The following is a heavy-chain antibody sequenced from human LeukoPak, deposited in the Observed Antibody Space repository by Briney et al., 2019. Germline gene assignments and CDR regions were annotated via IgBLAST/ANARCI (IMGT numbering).Heavy chain of an antibody. J-gene: IGHJ4*02. CDR3: ASYKVGAKVFDY. Sequence: PGRSLRLSCAASGFTFSSYAMHWVRQAPGKGLEWVAVISYDGSNKYYADSVKGRFTISRDNSKNTLYLQMNSLRAEDTAVYYCASYKVGAKVFDYWGQGTLVTVSS. CDR2: ISYDGSNK. D-gene: IGHD1-26*01. CDR1: GFTFSSYA. V-gene: IGHV3-30-3*01.